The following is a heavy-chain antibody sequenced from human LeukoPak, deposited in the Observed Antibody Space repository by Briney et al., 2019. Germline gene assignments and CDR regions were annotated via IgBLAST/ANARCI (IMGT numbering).Heavy chain of an antibody. J-gene: IGHJ4*02. V-gene: IGHV3-66*02. CDR3: ARELTVGATIDY. CDR2: IYGGGNS. CDR1: GFTFSDYN. Sequence: GGSLRLSCAASGFTFSDYNMNWVRQAPGKGLEWVSGIYGGGNSYYAESVTGRFTISRDNSRNTLHLQMNSLRGEDTAVFYCARELTVGATIDYWGQGTLVTVSS. D-gene: IGHD1-26*01.